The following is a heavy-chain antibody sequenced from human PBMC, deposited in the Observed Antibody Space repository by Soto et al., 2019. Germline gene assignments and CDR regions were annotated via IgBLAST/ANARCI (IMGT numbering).Heavy chain of an antibody. CDR1: GYTFTGYY. CDR3: ARWDNIEARATSYYYYGMDV. J-gene: IGHJ6*02. CDR2: INPNSGGT. Sequence: ASVKFSCKSSGYTFTGYYMHWVRQAPGQGLEWMGWINPNSGGTNYAQKFQGWVTMTRDTSISTAYMELSRLRSDDTAVYYCARWDNIEARATSYYYYGMDVWGQGTTVTGSS. V-gene: IGHV1-2*04. D-gene: IGHD6-6*01.